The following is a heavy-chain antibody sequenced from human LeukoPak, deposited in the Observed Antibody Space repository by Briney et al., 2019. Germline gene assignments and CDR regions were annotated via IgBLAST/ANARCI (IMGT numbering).Heavy chain of an antibody. V-gene: IGHV4-59*08. D-gene: IGHD2-21*02. CDR3: ARGASGGDFFDY. CDR1: GGSISSYY. J-gene: IGHJ4*02. CDR2: IYYSGNT. Sequence: SETLSLTCTVSGGSISSYYWSWIRQPPGKGLEWIGYIYYSGNTNYNPSLKSRVTISVDTSKNQFSLKLSSVTAADTAVYYCARGASGGDFFDYWGQGTLVTVSS.